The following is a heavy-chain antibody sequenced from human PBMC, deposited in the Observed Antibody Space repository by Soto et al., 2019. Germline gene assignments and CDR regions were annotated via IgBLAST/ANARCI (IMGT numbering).Heavy chain of an antibody. CDR3: ARKIYYDILTGYSAPGRTLRGYYGMDV. CDR2: ISAYNGNT. J-gene: IGHJ6*02. V-gene: IGHV1-18*01. D-gene: IGHD3-9*01. Sequence: GASVKVSCKASGYTFTSYGISWVRQAPGQGLEWMGWISAYNGNTNYAQKLQGRVTMTTDTSTSTAYMELRCLRSDDTAVYYCARKIYYDILTGYSAPGRTLRGYYGMDVWGQGTTVTVSS. CDR1: GYTFTSYG.